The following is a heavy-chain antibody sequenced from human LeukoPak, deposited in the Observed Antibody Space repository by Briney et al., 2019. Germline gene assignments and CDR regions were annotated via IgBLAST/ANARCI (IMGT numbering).Heavy chain of an antibody. J-gene: IGHJ4*02. V-gene: IGHV3-23*01. CDR3: AKGGPHYDILTGYRSSLDY. CDR2: ISGSGGST. Sequence: GGSLRLSCAASGFTFSSYAMSWVRQAPGKGLEWVSAISGSGGSTYYADSVKGRFTISRDNSKNTLYLQMNSLRAEDTAVYYCAKGGPHYDILTGYRSSLDYWGQGTLATVSS. CDR1: GFTFSSYA. D-gene: IGHD3-9*01.